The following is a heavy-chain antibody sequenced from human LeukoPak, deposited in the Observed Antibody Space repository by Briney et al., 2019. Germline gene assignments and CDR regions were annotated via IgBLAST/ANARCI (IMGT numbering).Heavy chain of an antibody. J-gene: IGHJ3*02. Sequence: GGSLRLSCAASGFTFSSYWMSWVRQAPGKGLEWVANINQDRSEKNYVDSVKGRFIISRDNAKNSLYLQMNSLRAEDTAVYYCARDVGSSWYGRDAFDIWGQGTVVTVSS. V-gene: IGHV3-7*01. CDR3: ARDVGSSWYGRDAFDI. D-gene: IGHD6-13*01. CDR2: INQDRSEK. CDR1: GFTFSSYW.